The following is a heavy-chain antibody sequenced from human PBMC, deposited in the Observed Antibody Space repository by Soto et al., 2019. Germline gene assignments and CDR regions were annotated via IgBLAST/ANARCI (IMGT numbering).Heavy chain of an antibody. Sequence: GGSLRLSCAASGFTFDDYAMHWVRQAPGKGLEWVSGISWNSGSIGYADSVKGRFTISRDNAKNSLYLQMNSLRAEDTALYYCAKDNDYHFDYWGQGTLVTVSS. D-gene: IGHD4-17*01. CDR2: ISWNSGSI. J-gene: IGHJ4*02. CDR3: AKDNDYHFDY. V-gene: IGHV3-9*01. CDR1: GFTFDDYA.